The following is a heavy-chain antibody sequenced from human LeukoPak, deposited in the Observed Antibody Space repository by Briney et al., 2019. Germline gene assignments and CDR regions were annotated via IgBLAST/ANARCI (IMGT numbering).Heavy chain of an antibody. J-gene: IGHJ6*03. D-gene: IGHD6-6*01. CDR2: ISSSSSYI. CDR3: ARDYSSSSGDYYYYMDV. CDR1: GFTFSSYS. V-gene: IGHV3-21*01. Sequence: GGSLRLSCAASGFTFSSYSMNWVRQAPGKGLEWVSSISSSSSYIYYADSVKGRFTISRDNAKNSLYLQMNSLRAEDTAVYYCARDYSSSSGDYYYYMDVWGKGTTVTVSS.